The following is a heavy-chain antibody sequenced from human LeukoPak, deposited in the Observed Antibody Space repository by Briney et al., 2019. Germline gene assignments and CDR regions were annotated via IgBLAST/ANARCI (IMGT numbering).Heavy chain of an antibody. Sequence: GGSLRLSCAASGFTFSSFAMAWVREAPGKGLEWVSVITASGGRTYYADSVKGRFTISRDNSKNTLYLQMNSLRAEDTAVYYCAKDRLLRWGQGTLVTVSS. J-gene: IGHJ4*02. V-gene: IGHV3-23*01. CDR3: AKDRLLR. D-gene: IGHD1-26*01. CDR2: ITASGGRT. CDR1: GFTFSSFA.